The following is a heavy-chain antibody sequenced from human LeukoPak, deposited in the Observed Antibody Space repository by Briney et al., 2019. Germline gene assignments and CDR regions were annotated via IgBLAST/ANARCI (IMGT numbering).Heavy chain of an antibody. D-gene: IGHD3-22*01. CDR2: ISFDGSNK. CDR3: ATSRYDSSGYYGIIGY. V-gene: IGHV3-30*03. J-gene: IGHJ4*02. CDR1: GFTFSSYG. Sequence: GGSLRLSCAASGFTFSSYGMHWVRQAPGKGLEWVAVISFDGSNKYYADSVKGRFTLSRDNAKNSLYLQMNSLRAEDTAVYYCATSRYDSSGYYGIIGYWGQGTLVTVSS.